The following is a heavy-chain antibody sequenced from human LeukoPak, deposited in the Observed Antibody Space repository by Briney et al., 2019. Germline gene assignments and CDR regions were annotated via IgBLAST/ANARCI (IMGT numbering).Heavy chain of an antibody. Sequence: GGSLRLSCAASGFTFSSYGMSWVRQAPGKGLEWVSSISTSSSYIHYADSVKGRFTISRDNAKNSLYLQMNSLRAEDTAVYYCARGTLNIPGEHGAFDYWGQGTLVTVSS. CDR2: ISTSSSYI. CDR1: GFTFSSYG. J-gene: IGHJ4*02. V-gene: IGHV3-21*01. CDR3: ARGTLNIPGEHGAFDY. D-gene: IGHD1-14*01.